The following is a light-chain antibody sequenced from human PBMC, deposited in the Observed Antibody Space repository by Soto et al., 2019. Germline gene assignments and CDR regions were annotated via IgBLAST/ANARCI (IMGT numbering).Light chain of an antibody. CDR3: QQYLNSPRA. CDR1: QRVASD. V-gene: IGKV3-20*01. Sequence: VLTQSPGTLSLSPGEGATLSCRASQRVASDLAWYLQKPGQPPRLLIYDASIRATGIPDRISGSGSERDFTLTISRLEPEDAAVYYCQQYLNSPRAFGQGTKLEIK. J-gene: IGKJ1*01. CDR2: DAS.